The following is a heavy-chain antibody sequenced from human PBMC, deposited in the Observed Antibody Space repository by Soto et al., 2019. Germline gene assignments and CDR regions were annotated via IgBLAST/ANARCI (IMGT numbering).Heavy chain of an antibody. D-gene: IGHD5-12*01. J-gene: IGHJ4*02. V-gene: IGHV4-39*01. CDR2: IYYSGST. CDR3: ARQSQWMTFDY. CDR1: GGSISSSSYY. Sequence: ETLSLTCTVSGGSISSSSYYWGWIRQPPGKGLEWIGSIYYSGSTYYNPSLKSRVTISVDTSKNQFSLKLSSVTAADTAVYYCARQSQWMTFDYWGQGTLVTVS.